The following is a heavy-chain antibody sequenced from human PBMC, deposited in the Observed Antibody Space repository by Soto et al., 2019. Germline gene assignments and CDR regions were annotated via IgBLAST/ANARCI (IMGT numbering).Heavy chain of an antibody. CDR1: GGSISSSSYY. J-gene: IGHJ6*02. D-gene: IGHD6-13*01. CDR2: IYYSGST. V-gene: IGHV4-39*02. CDR3: AREVGAAAAGTDYYDYGMDV. Sequence: SSETLSLTCTVSGGSISSSSYYWGWIRQPPGKGLEWIGSIYYSGSTYYNPSLKSRVTISVDTSKNQFSLKLSSVTAADTAVYYCAREVGAAAAGTDYYDYGMDVWGQGTTGTVS.